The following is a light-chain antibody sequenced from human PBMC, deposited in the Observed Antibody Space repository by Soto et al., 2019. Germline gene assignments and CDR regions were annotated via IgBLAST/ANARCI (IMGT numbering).Light chain of an antibody. CDR2: DAS. V-gene: IGKV1-5*01. Sequence: EIKVTHAPATLFSSLRHIATITCRASQSISSWLAWYQQKPGKAPKLLIYDASSLESGFPSRFSGSGSGTEFTLTISSLQPDDFATYYCQQYNIYSGRFGEGTKVDIK. CDR1: QSISSW. J-gene: IGKJ1*01. CDR3: QQYNIYSGR.